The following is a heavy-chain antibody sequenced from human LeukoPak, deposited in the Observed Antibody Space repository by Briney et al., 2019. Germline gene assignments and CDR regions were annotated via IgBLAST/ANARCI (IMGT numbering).Heavy chain of an antibody. Sequence: ASVKVSFKASGYSFTSYDINWVRQAPGQGLEWMGWISAYNGNTNYAQKLQGRVTMTTDTSTSTAYMELRSLRSDDTAVYYCALGSYFEDWGQGTLVTVSS. CDR1: GYSFTSYD. V-gene: IGHV1-18*01. CDR2: ISAYNGNT. J-gene: IGHJ4*02. CDR3: ALGSYFED. D-gene: IGHD1-26*01.